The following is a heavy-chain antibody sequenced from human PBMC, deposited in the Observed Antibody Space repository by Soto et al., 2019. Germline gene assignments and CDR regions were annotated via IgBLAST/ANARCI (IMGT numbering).Heavy chain of an antibody. Sequence: HVQLVQSGAEVKKPGASVKVSCKASGYIFTDYGIHWVRQAPGQGLEWMGWISTYNGNTNYAQKLQGRVTMTTDTSTSTAHMELRSLRSDDTAVYSCARDRDDSSWSSAEYLQHWGQGTLVTVSS. D-gene: IGHD6-13*01. CDR1: GYIFTDYG. J-gene: IGHJ1*01. CDR3: ARDRDDSSWSSAEYLQH. CDR2: ISTYNGNT. V-gene: IGHV1-18*01.